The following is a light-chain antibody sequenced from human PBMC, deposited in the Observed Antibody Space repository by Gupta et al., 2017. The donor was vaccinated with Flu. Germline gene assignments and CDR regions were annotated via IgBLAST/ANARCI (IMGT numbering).Light chain of an antibody. V-gene: IGKV1-9*01. CDR3: QQVDNHPRT. J-gene: IGKJ1*01. Sequence: GDRVTITCRASQGIGTYLVWYQQKPGKVPKLLISSASSLQNGVPSRFSGSGSGREFTLTIMSLQPDDFATYYCQQVDNHPRTFGQGTKVEIK. CDR1: QGIGTY. CDR2: SAS.